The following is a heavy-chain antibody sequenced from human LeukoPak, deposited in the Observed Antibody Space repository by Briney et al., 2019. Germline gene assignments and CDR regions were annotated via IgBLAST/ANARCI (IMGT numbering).Heavy chain of an antibody. D-gene: IGHD2-2*01. J-gene: IGHJ6*04. Sequence: ASVKVSCKVSGYTLTELSMHWVRQAPGKGLEWMGGFDPEDGETIYAQKFQGRVTMTEDTSTDTAYMELSSLRSEDTAVYYCATPRTGGYCSSTSCYYYHGMDVWGKGTTVTVSS. CDR2: FDPEDGET. CDR3: ATPRTGGYCSSTSCYYYHGMDV. V-gene: IGHV1-24*01. CDR1: GYTLTELS.